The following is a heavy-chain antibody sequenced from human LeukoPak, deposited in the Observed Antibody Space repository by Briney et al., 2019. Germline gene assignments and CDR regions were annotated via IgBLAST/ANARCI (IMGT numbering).Heavy chain of an antibody. CDR2: ISAYNGNT. Sequence: GASVKVSCKASGYTFTSYGISWVRQAPGQGLEWMGWISAYNGNTNYAQKLQGRVTMTTDTSTSTAYMELRSLRSDDTAVYYCARQGYCSSTSCRKGEYYYYYMDVWGKGTTVTVSS. CDR1: GYTFTSYG. CDR3: ARQGYCSSTSCRKGEYYYYYMDV. D-gene: IGHD2-2*01. J-gene: IGHJ6*03. V-gene: IGHV1-18*04.